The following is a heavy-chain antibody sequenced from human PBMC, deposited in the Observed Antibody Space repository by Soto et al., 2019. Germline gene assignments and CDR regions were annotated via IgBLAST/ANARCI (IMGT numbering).Heavy chain of an antibody. CDR3: ARSMVRGAIGAFDA. Sequence: QVQLQESGPGLVKPSQTLSLTCTVSGGSISSGTSYWTWIRQAPGTVLELIGYIYYSGHPFYNPSLTSRVTISIDPSKNQFSRKLSSVTAADAAVYYCARSMVRGAIGAFDAWGQGTVVTVSS. D-gene: IGHD3-10*01. V-gene: IGHV4-30-4*01. CDR1: GGSISSGTSY. J-gene: IGHJ3*01. CDR2: IYYSGHP.